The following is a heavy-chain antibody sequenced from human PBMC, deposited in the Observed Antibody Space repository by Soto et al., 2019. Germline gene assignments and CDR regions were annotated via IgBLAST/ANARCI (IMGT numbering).Heavy chain of an antibody. V-gene: IGHV3-30-3*01. CDR3: ARIRDPHVNNWVFDY. CDR2: ISYDGSNK. J-gene: IGHJ4*02. Sequence: GGSLRLSFAASGFTVSSYAMHWVRQAPGKGLEWVAVISYDGSNKYYADSVKGRFTISRDNSKNTLYLQMNSLRAEDTAVYYCARIRDPHVNNWVFDYWGQGTPVTVSS. D-gene: IGHD1-20*01. CDR1: GFTVSSYA.